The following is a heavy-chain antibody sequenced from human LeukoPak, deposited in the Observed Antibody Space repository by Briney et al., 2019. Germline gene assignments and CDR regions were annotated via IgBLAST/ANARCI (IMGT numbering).Heavy chain of an antibody. J-gene: IGHJ4*02. D-gene: IGHD4-17*01. Sequence: SETLSLTCTVSGGSISSSSYYWGWIRQPPGKGLEWIGSIYYSGSTYYNPSLNSRVTISVDTSKNQFSLKLSSVAAADTAVYYCASRSTVTTFGYYFDYWGQGTLVTVSS. CDR1: GGSISSSSYY. V-gene: IGHV4-39*01. CDR2: IYYSGST. CDR3: ASRSTVTTFGYYFDY.